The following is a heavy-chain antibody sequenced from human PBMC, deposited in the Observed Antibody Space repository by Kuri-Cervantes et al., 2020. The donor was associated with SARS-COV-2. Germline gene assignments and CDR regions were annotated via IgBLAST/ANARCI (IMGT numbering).Heavy chain of an antibody. CDR2: IEWDDSK. CDR3: ARTSYSRTYYFDY. V-gene: IGHV2-70*04. D-gene: IGHD6-13*01. Sequence: SLVRQPPGKALEWLARIEWDDSKFYTPSLRSRLTISKDTSRNLVFLTMTDMDPEDTATYYCARTSYSRTYYFDYWGQGSLVTVSS. J-gene: IGHJ4*02.